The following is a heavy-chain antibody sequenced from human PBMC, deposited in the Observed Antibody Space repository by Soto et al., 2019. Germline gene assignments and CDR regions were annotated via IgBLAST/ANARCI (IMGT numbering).Heavy chain of an antibody. CDR1: GFTFGDYA. CDR3: TRDREYCSGGSCYSGVYYYYYMDV. Sequence: GGSLRLSCTASGFTFGDYAMSWFRQAPGKGLEWVGFIRSKAYGGTTEYAASVKGRFTISRDDSKSIAYLQMNSLKTEDTAVYYCTRDREYCSGGSCYSGVYYYYYMDVWGKGTTVTVSS. D-gene: IGHD2-15*01. CDR2: IRSKAYGGTT. J-gene: IGHJ6*03. V-gene: IGHV3-49*03.